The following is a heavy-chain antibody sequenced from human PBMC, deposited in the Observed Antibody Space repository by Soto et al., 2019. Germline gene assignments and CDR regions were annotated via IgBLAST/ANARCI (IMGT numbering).Heavy chain of an antibody. CDR1: GFTFSSYG. V-gene: IGHV3-33*01. J-gene: IGHJ4*02. D-gene: IGHD6-13*01. CDR3: ARKRGRIAAAGIDY. CDR2: IWYDGSNK. Sequence: QVQLVESGGGVVQPGRSLRLSCAASGFTFSSYGMHWVRQAPGKGLEWVAVIWYDGSNKYYADSVKGRFTISRDNSKNTLYLQMNSLRAEDTAVYYCARKRGRIAAAGIDYWGQGTLVTVSS.